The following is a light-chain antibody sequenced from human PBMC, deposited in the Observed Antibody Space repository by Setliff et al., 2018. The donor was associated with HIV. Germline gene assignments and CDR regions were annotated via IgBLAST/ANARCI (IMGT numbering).Light chain of an antibody. CDR3: SSYAITNTLP. V-gene: IGLV2-14*01. CDR1: SSDVGGYSH. Sequence: QSALAQPASVSGSPGQSITISCTGTSSDVGGYSHVSWYQQRPGKAPKLIIYEVRNRPSGVPNRFSGSKSGNTASLTISGLQAEDEADYYCSSYAITNTLPFGTGTKVTVL. CDR2: EVR. J-gene: IGLJ1*01.